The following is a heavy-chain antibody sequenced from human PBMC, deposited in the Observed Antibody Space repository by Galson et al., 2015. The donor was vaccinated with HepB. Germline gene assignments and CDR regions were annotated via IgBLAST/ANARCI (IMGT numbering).Heavy chain of an antibody. Sequence: ETLSLTCTVSGGSISSSSYYWGWIRQPPGKGLEWIGSIYYSGSTYYNPSLKSRVTISVDTSKNQFSLKLSSVTAADTAVYYCATSGGPYYYGSGNYWGQGTLVTVSS. V-gene: IGHV4-39*01. CDR1: GGSISSSSYY. CDR3: ATSGGPYYYGSGNY. J-gene: IGHJ4*02. D-gene: IGHD3-10*01. CDR2: IYYSGST.